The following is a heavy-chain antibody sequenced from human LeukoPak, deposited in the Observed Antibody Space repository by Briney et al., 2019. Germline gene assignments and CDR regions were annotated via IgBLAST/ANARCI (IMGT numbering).Heavy chain of an antibody. CDR2: INRSGST. Sequence: SETLSLTCTVSGGSISSSSYYWGWIRQPPGEGLEWIGEINRSGSTNYNPSLKSRVTISINTSKNQFSLKLSSVTAADTAVYYCARRNGQDIVATFRRRYYFDYWGQGTLVTVSS. CDR3: ARRNGQDIVATFRRRYYFDY. J-gene: IGHJ4*02. D-gene: IGHD5-12*01. V-gene: IGHV4-39*07. CDR1: GGSISSSSYY.